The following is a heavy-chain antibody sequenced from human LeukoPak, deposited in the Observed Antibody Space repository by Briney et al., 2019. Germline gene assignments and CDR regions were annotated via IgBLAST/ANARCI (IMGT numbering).Heavy chain of an antibody. J-gene: IGHJ4*02. D-gene: IGHD6-13*01. Sequence: GGSLRLSCAASGFTFSSYSVNWVRQAPGKGLEWVAVISYDGTNEYYADSVKGRFTISRDNSKNTLYLQMNSLRAEDTAVYYCGRDDTTSQQLISTVDYWGQGTLVTVSS. CDR3: GRDDTTSQQLISTVDY. CDR2: ISYDGTNE. V-gene: IGHV3-30*03. CDR1: GFTFSSYS.